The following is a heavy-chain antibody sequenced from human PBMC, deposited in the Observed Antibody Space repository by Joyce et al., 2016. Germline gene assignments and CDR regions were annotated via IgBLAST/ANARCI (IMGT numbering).Heavy chain of an antibody. CDR3: ARAMTVVVTYTLRDGFDV. CDR1: QTRSNNYV. D-gene: IGHD2-21*02. V-gene: IGHV3-23*04. J-gene: IGHJ3*01. Sequence: QLEESVGTLVHPGWSLSLSCTVSQTRSNNYVMAWVRQAPGKGLEWVSAIVASGGGSYYADSVKGRFTVSRDNSKNMGYLQMTRLQTEDTAIYYGARAMTVVVTYTLRDGFDVWGRGTVVAVSS. CDR2: IVASGGGS.